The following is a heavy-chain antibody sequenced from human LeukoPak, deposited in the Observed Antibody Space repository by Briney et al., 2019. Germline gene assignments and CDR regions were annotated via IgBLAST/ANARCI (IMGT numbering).Heavy chain of an antibody. J-gene: IGHJ6*02. CDR2: ISSSSSYI. CDR3: ARDSGDVDMDSLTYYYGMDV. Sequence: PGGSLRLSCAASGFTFSSYSMNWVRQAPGKGLEWVSSISSSSSYIYHADSVKGRFTISRDNAKRSLYLQMSSLRADDTAVYYCARDSGDVDMDSLTYYYGMDVWGQGTTVTVSS. V-gene: IGHV3-21*01. CDR1: GFTFSSYS. D-gene: IGHD5-12*01.